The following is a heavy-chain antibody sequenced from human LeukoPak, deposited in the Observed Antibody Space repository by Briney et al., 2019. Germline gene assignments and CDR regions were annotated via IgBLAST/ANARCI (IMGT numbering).Heavy chain of an antibody. V-gene: IGHV4-39*07. CDR2: IYYSGST. Sequence: PSETLSLTCTVSGGSISSSSYYWGWIRQPPGKGLEWIGSIYYSGSTYYNPSLKSRVTISVDTSKNQFSLKLSSVTAADTAVYYCARDRFQQPPLDNWFDPWGQGTLVTVSS. J-gene: IGHJ5*02. CDR1: GGSISSSSYY. CDR3: ARDRFQQPPLDNWFDP. D-gene: IGHD6-13*01.